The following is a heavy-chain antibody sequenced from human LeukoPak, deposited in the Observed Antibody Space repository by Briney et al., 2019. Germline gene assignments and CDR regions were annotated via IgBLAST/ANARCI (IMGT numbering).Heavy chain of an antibody. V-gene: IGHV1-46*01. Sequence: ASVKVSCKASGYTFTSYYMHWVRQAPGQGLEWMGIINPSGGSTSYAQKFQGRVTMTRDMSTSTVYMELSSLRSEDTAVYYCARVGYDWLSIGYYYYMDVWGKGTTVTISS. CDR1: GYTFTSYY. CDR3: ARVGYDWLSIGYYYYMDV. D-gene: IGHD3-9*01. J-gene: IGHJ6*03. CDR2: INPSGGST.